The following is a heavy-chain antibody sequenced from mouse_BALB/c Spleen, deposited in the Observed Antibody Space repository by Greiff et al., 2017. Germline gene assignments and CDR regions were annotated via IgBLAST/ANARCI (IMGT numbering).Heavy chain of an antibody. CDR2: IYPGDGDT. CDR3: ARGSSNDY. Sequence: QVQLQQSGAELARPGASVKLSCKASGYTFTSYWMQWVKQRPGQGLEWIGAIYPGDGDTRYTQKFKGKATLTADKSSSTAYMQLSSLASEDSAVYYCARGSSNDYWGQGTTLTVSS. CDR1: GYTFTSYW. D-gene: IGHD1-1*01. V-gene: IGHV1-87*01. J-gene: IGHJ2*01.